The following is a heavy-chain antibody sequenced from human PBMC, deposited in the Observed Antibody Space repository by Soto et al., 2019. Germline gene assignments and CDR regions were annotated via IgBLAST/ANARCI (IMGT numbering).Heavy chain of an antibody. Sequence: GGSLRLSCAASGFTFSSYAMQWVRQAPGKGLEWVAVISYDGSNKYYADSVKGRFTISRDNSKNTLYLQMNSLRAEDTAVYYCARDLGLPASSSSPIIYYYYCGMDVWGQGTTVTVSS. V-gene: IGHV3-30-3*01. CDR2: ISYDGSNK. J-gene: IGHJ6*02. CDR1: GFTFSSYA. D-gene: IGHD6-6*01. CDR3: ARDLGLPASSSSPIIYYYYCGMDV.